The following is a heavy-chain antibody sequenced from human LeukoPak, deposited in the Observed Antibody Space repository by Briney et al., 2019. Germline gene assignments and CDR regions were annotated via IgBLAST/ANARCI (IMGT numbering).Heavy chain of an antibody. V-gene: IGHV3-49*04. CDR3: TRSRQLDY. CDR1: GFTFADYA. J-gene: IGHJ4*02. D-gene: IGHD2-2*01. Sequence: PGGSLRLSCAASGFTFADYAMHWVRQAPGKGLEWVGCSRSKTYGGTTEYAASVKGRFTISRDDSKSIAYLQMNSLKTEDTAVYYCTRSRQLDYWGQGTLVTVSS. CDR2: SRSKTYGGTT.